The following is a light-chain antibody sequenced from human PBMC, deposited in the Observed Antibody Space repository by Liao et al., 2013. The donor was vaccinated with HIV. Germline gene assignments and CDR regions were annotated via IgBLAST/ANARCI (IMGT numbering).Light chain of an antibody. CDR3: QAWDSSADVV. CDR2: YDS. Sequence: YQQRPGQAPVLVIYYDSDRPSGIPERFSASTSGNTATLTISGTQAMDEADYFCQAWDSSADVVFGGGTKLTVL. J-gene: IGLJ2*01. V-gene: IGLV3-1*01.